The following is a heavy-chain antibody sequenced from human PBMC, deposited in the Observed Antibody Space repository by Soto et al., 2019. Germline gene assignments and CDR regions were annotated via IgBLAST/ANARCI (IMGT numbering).Heavy chain of an antibody. CDR1: GGTFSSYT. Sequence: QVQLVQSGAEVKKPGSSVKVSCKDSGGTFSSYTISWVRQAPGQGLEWMGRIIPILGIANYAQKFQGRVTITADKSTSTDYMELSSLRSEDTAVYYCASRSVAFYGIDVWGQGTTVTVSS. J-gene: IGHJ6*02. CDR2: IIPILGIA. D-gene: IGHD6-19*01. CDR3: ASRSVAFYGIDV. V-gene: IGHV1-69*02.